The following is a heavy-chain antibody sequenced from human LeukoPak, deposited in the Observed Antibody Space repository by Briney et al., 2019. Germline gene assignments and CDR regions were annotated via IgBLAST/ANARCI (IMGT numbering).Heavy chain of an antibody. D-gene: IGHD6-19*01. CDR2: ISWNSGSI. Sequence: GGSLRLSCAASGFTFDDYAMHWVRQAPGKGQEWVSGISWNSGSIGYADSVKGRFTISRDNAKNSLYLQMNSLRAEDTALYYCAKDISGSGWYYFDYWGQGTLVTVSS. CDR3: AKDISGSGWYYFDY. J-gene: IGHJ4*02. V-gene: IGHV3-9*01. CDR1: GFTFDDYA.